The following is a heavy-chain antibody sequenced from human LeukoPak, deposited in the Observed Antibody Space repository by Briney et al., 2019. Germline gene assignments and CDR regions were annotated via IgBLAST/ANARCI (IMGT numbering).Heavy chain of an antibody. Sequence: ASVKVSCKASGYTFTSYGISWVRQAPGQGLEWMGWISAYNGNTNYAQKLQGRVTMTTDTSTSTAYMELRSLRSDDTAVYYCARDRGNWNDLRRQERNPDYWGQGTLVTVSS. CDR2: ISAYNGNT. CDR1: GYTFTSYG. CDR3: ARDRGNWNDLRRQERNPDY. J-gene: IGHJ4*02. V-gene: IGHV1-18*01. D-gene: IGHD1-1*01.